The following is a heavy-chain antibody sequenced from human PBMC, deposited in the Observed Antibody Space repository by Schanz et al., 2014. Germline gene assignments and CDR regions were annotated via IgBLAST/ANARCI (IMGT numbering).Heavy chain of an antibody. J-gene: IGHJ3*02. CDR2: ISGRDGST. V-gene: IGHV3-23*04. CDR1: GFTFSTHA. CDR3: AKSDAFDI. Sequence: EVQLVESGGGLIQPGGSLRLSCAASGFTFSTHAMSWVRQAPGKGLEWVSSISGRDGSTYYADSVRGRFTISRDNSKNTLYLQMNSLRAEDTAVYYCAKSDAFDIWGQGTMVTVSS.